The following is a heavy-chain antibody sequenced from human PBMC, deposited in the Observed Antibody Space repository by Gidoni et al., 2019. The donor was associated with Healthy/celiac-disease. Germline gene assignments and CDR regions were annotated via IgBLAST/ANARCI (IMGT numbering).Heavy chain of an antibody. Sequence: EVQLVESGGGLVQPGGSLKLSCASSGFTFSGSAMHWIRQASGKGLECVGRIRSKANSYATEYAESVKGRFTISRDDSKNTAYLQMNSLKTEDTAVYYCTNLLGVNSGSQPSNWFDPWGQGTLVTVSS. V-gene: IGHV3-73*01. J-gene: IGHJ5*02. D-gene: IGHD1-26*01. CDR1: GFTFSGSA. CDR3: TNLLGVNSGSQPSNWFDP. CDR2: IRSKANSYAT.